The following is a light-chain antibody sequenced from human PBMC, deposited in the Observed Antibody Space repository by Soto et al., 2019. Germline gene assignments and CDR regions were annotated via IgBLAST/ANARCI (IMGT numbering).Light chain of an antibody. Sequence: DIQITQSPPSLSASVGDRVTITCRASQGIRYDLGWYQQKPGKAPKHLIYATSSLQSGVPSRFSGSRSGPDFTLTISSLQPEDFATYYCQQSYSSPPTFGQGTKVDIK. J-gene: IGKJ1*01. CDR3: QQSYSSPPT. V-gene: IGKV1-39*01. CDR2: ATS. CDR1: QGIRYD.